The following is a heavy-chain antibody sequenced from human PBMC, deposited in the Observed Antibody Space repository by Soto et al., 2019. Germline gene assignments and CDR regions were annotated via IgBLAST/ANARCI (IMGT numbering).Heavy chain of an antibody. V-gene: IGHV4-39*01. J-gene: IGHJ3*02. CDR1: GGSISSSSYY. Sequence: KTSETLSLTCTVSGGSISSSSYYWGWIRQPPGKGLEWIGSIYYSGSTYYNPSLKSRVTISVDTSKNQFSLKLSSVTAADTAVYYCASGQMIVVVNDAFDIWGQGTMVT. CDR3: ASGQMIVVVNDAFDI. CDR2: IYYSGST. D-gene: IGHD3-22*01.